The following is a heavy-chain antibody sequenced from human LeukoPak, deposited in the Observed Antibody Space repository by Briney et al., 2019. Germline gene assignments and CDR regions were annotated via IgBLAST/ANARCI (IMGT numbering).Heavy chain of an antibody. J-gene: IGHJ4*02. Sequence: GGSLRLSCAASGFTFSNAWMIWVRQAPGKGLEWVANINPDGSGKYYVDSVKGRFSISRDSAKSSLYLQMNSLRAEDTAVYYCARGIHNSCDYWGQGALVTVSS. CDR1: GFTFSNAW. CDR3: ARGIHNSCDY. D-gene: IGHD6-6*01. V-gene: IGHV3-7*05. CDR2: INPDGSGK.